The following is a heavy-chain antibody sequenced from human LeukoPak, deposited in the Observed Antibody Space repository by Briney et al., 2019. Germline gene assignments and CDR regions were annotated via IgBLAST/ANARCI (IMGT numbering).Heavy chain of an antibody. CDR1: GFTFSSYA. J-gene: IGHJ6*02. CDR3: AKDGGAVAGTAYYYYYGMDV. CDR2: ISGSGGST. V-gene: IGHV3-23*01. D-gene: IGHD6-19*01. Sequence: PGGSLRLSCAASGFTFSSYAMSWVRQAPGKGLEWVSAISGSGGSTYYADSVKGRFTISRDSSKNTLYLQMNSLRAEDTAVYYCAKDGGAVAGTAYYYYYGMDVWGQGTTVTVSS.